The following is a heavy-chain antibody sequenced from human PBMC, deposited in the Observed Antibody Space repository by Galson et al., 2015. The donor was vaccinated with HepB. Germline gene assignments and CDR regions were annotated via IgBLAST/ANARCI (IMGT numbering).Heavy chain of an antibody. CDR3: ARLSRYCSGGSCQGSAFDI. CDR1: GYSFTSYW. CDR2: IYPGDSDT. D-gene: IGHD2-15*01. J-gene: IGHJ3*02. Sequence: QSGAEVKKPGESLKISCKGSGYSFTSYWIGWVRQMPGKGLEWMGIIYPGDSDTRYSPSFQGHVTISADKSISTAYLQWSSLKASDTAMYYCARLSRYCSGGSCQGSAFDIWGQGTMVTVSS. V-gene: IGHV5-51*01.